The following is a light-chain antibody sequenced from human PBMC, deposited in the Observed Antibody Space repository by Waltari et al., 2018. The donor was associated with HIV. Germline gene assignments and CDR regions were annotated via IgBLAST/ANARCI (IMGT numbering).Light chain of an antibody. Sequence: SYVLTQPPSVSVAPGKTARITCGGNNIGSKSVHWYQQKPGQAPVLVIFSDSDRPSGIPEGFSGSNSGNTATLTISRVEAGDEADYYCQVWDSSSDHPGVFGGGTKLTVL. J-gene: IGLJ2*01. CDR2: SDS. CDR3: QVWDSSSDHPGV. CDR1: NIGSKS. V-gene: IGLV3-21*04.